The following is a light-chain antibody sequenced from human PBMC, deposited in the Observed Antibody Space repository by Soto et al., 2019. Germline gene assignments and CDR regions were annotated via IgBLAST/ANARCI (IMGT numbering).Light chain of an antibody. Sequence: QCLLTQPASVSGSPGQSITISCSGTSSDIGSYDHVAWYQQFPGKSPKLVIYAVSDRPSGVSDRFSGSKSGISASLTISGLQTEDEADYYRISYTDRQSYLFGTGTKVTVL. V-gene: IGLV2-14*03. CDR3: ISYTDRQSYL. CDR1: SSDIGSYDH. CDR2: AVS. J-gene: IGLJ1*01.